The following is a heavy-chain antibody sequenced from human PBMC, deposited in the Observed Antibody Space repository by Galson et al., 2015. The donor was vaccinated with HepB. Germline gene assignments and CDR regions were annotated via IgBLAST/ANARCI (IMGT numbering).Heavy chain of an antibody. J-gene: IGHJ4*02. D-gene: IGHD6-19*01. V-gene: IGHV1-46*01. CDR1: GYTFTNYY. Sequence: SVKVSCKASGYTFTNYYFHWVRQAPGQGLEWMGLIDPSGDGTSYAQRFQGRVTVTKDTSTSTVYMDLSSLRLEDTAIYFCAGEPAGTGSYDFWGQGALVTVSS. CDR2: IDPSGDGT. CDR3: AGEPAGTGSYDF.